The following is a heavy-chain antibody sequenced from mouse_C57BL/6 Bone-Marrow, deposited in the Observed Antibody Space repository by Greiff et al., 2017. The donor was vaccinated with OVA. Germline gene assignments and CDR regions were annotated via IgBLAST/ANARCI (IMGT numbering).Heavy chain of an antibody. Sequence: EVQLQQSGPGLVKPSQSLSLTCSVTGYSITSGYFWNWIRQFPGNNLEWMGYISYDGSNNYNPSRKNQISIPRDTTKNQFFLKLNSVTTEDTATYYCASIDYEYERGPYGGQGTRVTVSA. CDR1: GYSITSGYF. V-gene: IGHV3-6*01. CDR3: ASIDYEYERGPY. J-gene: IGHJ3*01. D-gene: IGHD2-4*01. CDR2: ISYDGSN.